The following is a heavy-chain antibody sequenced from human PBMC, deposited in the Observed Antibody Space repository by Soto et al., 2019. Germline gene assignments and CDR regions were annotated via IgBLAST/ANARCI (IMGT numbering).Heavy chain of an antibody. J-gene: IGHJ6*02. V-gene: IGHV1-69*01. CDR2: IVTIFGTA. CDR1: GGTLSYNA. Sequence: QVQLVQSGADVKKPGSSVKVSCKASGGTLSYNAFSWVRQAPGQGLEWMGGIVTIFGTANHAQKFQGRVTSTAYASTSTAYMELSSLRSEDMAVYYCARSGADSSSQFCMDVWGQVPTVTVSS. CDR3: ARSGADSSSQFCMDV. D-gene: IGHD6-13*01.